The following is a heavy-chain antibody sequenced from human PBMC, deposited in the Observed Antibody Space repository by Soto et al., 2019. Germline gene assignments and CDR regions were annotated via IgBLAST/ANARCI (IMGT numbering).Heavy chain of an antibody. CDR1: GFTFSSYS. D-gene: IGHD3-9*01. V-gene: IGHV3-21*01. J-gene: IGHJ4*02. CDR2: ISSSSSYI. CDR3: ARDPPSLRLGYFDSPEYYFDY. Sequence: EVQLVESGGGLVKPGGSLRLSCAASGFTFSSYSMNWVRQAPGKGLEWVSSISSSSSYIYYADSVKGRFTISRDNAKNSLYLQMNSLRAEDTAVYYCARDPPSLRLGYFDSPEYYFDYWGQGTLVTVSS.